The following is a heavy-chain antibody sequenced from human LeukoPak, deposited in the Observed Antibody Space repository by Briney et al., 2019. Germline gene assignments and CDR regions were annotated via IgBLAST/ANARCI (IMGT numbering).Heavy chain of an antibody. CDR3: ARYHTALNY. Sequence: GGSLRLSCAASGFTVSSDYMTRVRQAPGKELEWVSVIYSGGSTYYADSVKGRFTISRDNSKNTVYLQLNNLRVEDTAVYYCARYHTALNYWGQGTLVTASS. V-gene: IGHV3-53*01. J-gene: IGHJ4*02. CDR1: GFTVSSDY. CDR2: IYSGGST. D-gene: IGHD5-18*01.